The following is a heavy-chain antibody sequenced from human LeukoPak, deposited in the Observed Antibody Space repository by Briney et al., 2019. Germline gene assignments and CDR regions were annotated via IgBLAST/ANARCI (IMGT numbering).Heavy chain of an antibody. CDR3: VRDYYGMDV. CDR2: IYSGGST. CDR1: GFTVSSNY. J-gene: IGHJ6*02. Sequence: GGSLRLSCAASGFTVSSNYMSWVRQAPGKGLEWVSVIYSGGSTYYADSVKGRSTISRDNSKNTLYLQMSSLRAEDTGVYYCVRDYYGMDVWGQGTTVTVSS. V-gene: IGHV3-66*01.